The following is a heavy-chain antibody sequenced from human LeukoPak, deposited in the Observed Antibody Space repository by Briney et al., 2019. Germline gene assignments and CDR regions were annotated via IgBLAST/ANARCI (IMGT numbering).Heavy chain of an antibody. D-gene: IGHD5-18*01. V-gene: IGHV1-69*04. Sequence: SVKVSCKASGGTFSSYAISWVRQAPGQGLEWMGRIVPILGIANYAQKFQGRVTITADKSTSTAYMELSSLRSEDTAVYYCARDNGYSYGYWFDPWGQGTLVTVSS. CDR2: IVPILGIA. CDR1: GGTFSSYA. J-gene: IGHJ5*02. CDR3: ARDNGYSYGYWFDP.